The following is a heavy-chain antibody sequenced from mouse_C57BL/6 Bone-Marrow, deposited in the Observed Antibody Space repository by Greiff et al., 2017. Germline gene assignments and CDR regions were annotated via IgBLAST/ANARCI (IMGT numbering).Heavy chain of an antibody. J-gene: IGHJ3*01. Sequence: EVKLVESGGGLVKPGGSLKLSCAASGFTFSDYGMHWVRQAPEKGLEWVAYISSGSSTIYYADTVKGRFTISRDNAKNTLFLQMTSLRSEDTAMYYCARVGPITTVVEGFAYWGQGTLVTVSA. CDR3: ARVGPITTVVEGFAY. D-gene: IGHD1-1*01. CDR2: ISSGSSTI. V-gene: IGHV5-17*01. CDR1: GFTFSDYG.